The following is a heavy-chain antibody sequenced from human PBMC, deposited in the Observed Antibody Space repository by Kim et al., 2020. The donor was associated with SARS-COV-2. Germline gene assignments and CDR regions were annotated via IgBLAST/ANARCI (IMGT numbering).Heavy chain of an antibody. D-gene: IGHD3-9*01. V-gene: IGHV3-23*03. Sequence: RFTISRDNSKNTLYLQMNSLRAEDTAVYYCAKEGRYYDILTGYSESYFDYWGQGTLVTVSS. CDR3: AKEGRYYDILTGYSESYFDY. J-gene: IGHJ4*02.